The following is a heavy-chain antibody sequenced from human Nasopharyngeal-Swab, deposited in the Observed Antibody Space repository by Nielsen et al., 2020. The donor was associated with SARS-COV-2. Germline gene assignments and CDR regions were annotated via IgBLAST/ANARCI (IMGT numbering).Heavy chain of an antibody. J-gene: IGHJ4*02. CDR1: GFNFDDYA. CDR3: AKGKGGLYYDILTGYPY. Sequence: SLKISCAASGFNFDDYAMHWVRQAPGKGLEWVSGISLNSGRIGYADSVKGRFTISRDNAKNSLYLQMNSLRAEDTALYYCAKGKGGLYYDILTGYPYWGQGTLVTVSS. V-gene: IGHV3-9*01. D-gene: IGHD3-9*01. CDR2: ISLNSGRI.